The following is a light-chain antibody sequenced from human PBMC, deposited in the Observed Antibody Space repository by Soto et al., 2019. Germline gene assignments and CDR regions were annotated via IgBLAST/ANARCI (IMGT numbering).Light chain of an antibody. V-gene: IGKV3-20*01. CDR2: GAS. J-gene: IGKJ4*01. Sequence: IVLTQSPGTLSLSPGERATLSCRASHSVSSSYLAWYQQKPGQAPSHLIYGASSRATGIPDRFSGSGAGTDFTLTISRLEPEDCAVYYCQLYGSSHPLTVGGGTKVEIK. CDR1: HSVSSSY. CDR3: QLYGSSHPLT.